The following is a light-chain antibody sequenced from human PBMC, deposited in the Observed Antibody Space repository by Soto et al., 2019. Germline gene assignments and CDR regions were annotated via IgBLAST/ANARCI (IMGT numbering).Light chain of an antibody. Sequence: QSVLTQPASVSGSPGQSITISCTGTSSDVGSYILVSWYQHQPGKAPKVIIYEGSKRPSGVSYRFSASKSGNTASLTISGLQPEDEADYYCCSYAGGSRYVFGTGTKLTVL. CDR2: EGS. J-gene: IGLJ1*01. CDR3: CSYAGGSRYV. CDR1: SSDVGSYIL. V-gene: IGLV2-23*01.